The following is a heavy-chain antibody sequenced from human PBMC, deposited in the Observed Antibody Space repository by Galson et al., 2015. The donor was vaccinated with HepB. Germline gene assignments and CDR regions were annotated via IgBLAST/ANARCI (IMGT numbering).Heavy chain of an antibody. V-gene: IGHV4-39*01. CDR2: IYYRGST. CDR1: GGSISSSDYY. CDR3: ARPWTGTTTGFDY. J-gene: IGHJ4*02. Sequence: ETLSLTCTVSGGSISSSDYYWGWIRQPPGKGLEWIGSIYYRGSTSYNPSLKSRVTISVDTSKNQFSLKVSSVTAADTAVYYCARPWTGTTTGFDYWSQGTLVTVSS. D-gene: IGHD1-7*01.